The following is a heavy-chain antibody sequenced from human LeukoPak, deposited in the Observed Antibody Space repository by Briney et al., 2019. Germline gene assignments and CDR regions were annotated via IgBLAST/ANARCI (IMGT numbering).Heavy chain of an antibody. V-gene: IGHV3-30*03. D-gene: IGHD1-26*01. J-gene: IGHJ3*02. CDR1: GFAFSTYG. CDR3: ATERGSYYAGGAFDS. CDR2: ISYDGSNN. Sequence: GGSLRLSCAASGFAFSTYGMHWARQAPGKGLEWVALISYDGSNNYYADSVKGRFTISRDNSKNTLYLQMNSLRAEDTAVYYCATERGSYYAGGAFDSWGQGMIVSVSS.